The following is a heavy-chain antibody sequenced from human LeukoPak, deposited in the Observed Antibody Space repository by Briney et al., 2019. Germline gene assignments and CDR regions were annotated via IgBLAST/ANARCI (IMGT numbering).Heavy chain of an antibody. J-gene: IGHJ4*02. CDR2: ISIDGGDT. V-gene: IGHV3-64*01. Sequence: GGSLRLSCAASGFMFSSYAMHWVRQAPGKGLEYVSAISIDGGDTFYASSVKGRFTISRDNSKSTLYLQMGSLRAEDMAVYYCARVLRDISGYYDYWGQGTLVTVSS. CDR1: GFMFSSYA. CDR3: ARVLRDISGYYDY. D-gene: IGHD3-22*01.